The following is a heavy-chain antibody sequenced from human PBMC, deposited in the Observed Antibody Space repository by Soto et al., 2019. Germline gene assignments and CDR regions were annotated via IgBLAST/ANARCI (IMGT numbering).Heavy chain of an antibody. V-gene: IGHV1-69*04. D-gene: IGHD2-21*02. CDR1: AYTLIRYG. CDR3: ARSIVVVTALDY. Sequence: SVKVSCKASAYTLIRYGIAWGWQAPGQGLEWMGSIIPILGIANYAQKFQGRVTITRDTSASTAYMELSSLRSEDTAVYYCARSIVVVTALDYWGQGTLVTVSS. J-gene: IGHJ4*02. CDR2: IIPILGIA.